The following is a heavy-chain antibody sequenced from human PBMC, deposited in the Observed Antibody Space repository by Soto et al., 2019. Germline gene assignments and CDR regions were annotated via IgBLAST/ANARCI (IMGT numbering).Heavy chain of an antibody. D-gene: IGHD3-10*01. Sequence: EVQLLESGGGLVQVGESLRLSCPASGFTFSNYPMSWVRQVPWKGLEWVSSISGSGGFTYYADSVRGRFTISRDNSKNTLYLQIDSLRAEDTAVYYCAKINLFGSVTKDYWGQGTPFTVSS. J-gene: IGHJ4*02. CDR2: ISGSGGFT. V-gene: IGHV3-23*01. CDR1: GFTFSNYP. CDR3: AKINLFGSVTKDY.